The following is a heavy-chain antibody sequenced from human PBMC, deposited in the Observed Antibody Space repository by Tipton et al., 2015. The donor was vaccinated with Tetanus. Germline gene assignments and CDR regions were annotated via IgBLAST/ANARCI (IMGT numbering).Heavy chain of an antibody. D-gene: IGHD3-22*01. CDR2: ISSSSSYI. CDR3: ARSRGDDSSGYYEPYYFDY. CDR1: GFTFSSYS. J-gene: IGHJ4*02. V-gene: IGHV3-21*04. Sequence: GSLRLSCAASGFTFSSYSMNWVRQAPGKGLEWVSFISSSSSYIYYADSVKGRFTISRDNAKNSLYLQMNSLRAEDTALYHCARSRGDDSSGYYEPYYFDYWGQGTLVTVSS.